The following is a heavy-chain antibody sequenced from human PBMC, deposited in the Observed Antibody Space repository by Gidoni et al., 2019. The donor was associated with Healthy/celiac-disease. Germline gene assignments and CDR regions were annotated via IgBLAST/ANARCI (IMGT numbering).Heavy chain of an antibody. J-gene: IGHJ4*02. CDR1: VGSFSGYY. V-gene: IGHV4-34*01. CDR3: ARGGVRRTLGY. CDR2: INHSGST. D-gene: IGHD1-1*01. Sequence: QVQLQQWGAGLLKPSETLSLTCAVYVGSFSGYYWSWIRQPPGKGLEWIGEINHSGSTNYNPSLKSRVTISVDTSKNQFSLKLSSVTAADTAVYYCARGGVRRTLGYWGQGTLVTVSS.